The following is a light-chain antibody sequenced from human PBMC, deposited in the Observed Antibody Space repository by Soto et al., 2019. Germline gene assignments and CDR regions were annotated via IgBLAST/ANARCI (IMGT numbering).Light chain of an antibody. CDR1: SSDVGSYNR. CDR3: SSYTSSSTYV. V-gene: IGLV2-18*02. Sequence: QSALTQPPSVSGSPGQSVAISCTGTSSDVGSYNRVSWYQQPPGTAPKVMICEVSNRPSGVPDRFSGSKSGNTASLTISGLQAEDEADYYCSSYTSSSTYVFGTGTKVTVL. CDR2: EVS. J-gene: IGLJ1*01.